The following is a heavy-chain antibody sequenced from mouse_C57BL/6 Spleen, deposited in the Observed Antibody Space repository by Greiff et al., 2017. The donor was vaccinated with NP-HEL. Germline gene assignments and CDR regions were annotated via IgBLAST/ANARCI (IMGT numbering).Heavy chain of an antibody. V-gene: IGHV1-64*01. D-gene: IGHD1-1*01. CDR1: GYTFTSYW. CDR2: IHPNSGST. CDR3: ARTTVVVPCDY. Sequence: QVQLQQSGAELVKPGASVKLSCKASGYTFTSYWMHWVKQRPGQGLEWIGMIHPNSGSTNYNEKFKSKATLTVDKSSSTAYMQLSSLTSEDSAVYYCARTTVVVPCDYWGQGTTLTVSS. J-gene: IGHJ2*01.